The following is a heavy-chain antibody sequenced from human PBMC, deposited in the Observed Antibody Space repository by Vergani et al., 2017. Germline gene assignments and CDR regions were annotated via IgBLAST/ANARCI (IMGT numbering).Heavy chain of an antibody. CDR3: AKGGYTFDY. CDR2: ISGSDGST. D-gene: IGHD5-12*01. V-gene: IGHV3-23*01. J-gene: IGHJ4*02. Sequence: EVQLLESGGVLVQPGGSLRLSCAASGFTFSSYAMSWVRQPPGKGLEWVSGISGSDGSTNYADSVKGRFTISRDNSKNTLYLQMNSLRAEDTAVYYCAKGGYTFDYWGQGTLVTVSS. CDR1: GFTFSSYA.